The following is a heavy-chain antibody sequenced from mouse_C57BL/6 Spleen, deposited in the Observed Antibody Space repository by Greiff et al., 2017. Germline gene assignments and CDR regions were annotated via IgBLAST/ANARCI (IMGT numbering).Heavy chain of an antibody. CDR1: GYTFTSYW. V-gene: IGHV1-55*01. Sequence: VQLQQPGAELVKPGASVKMSCKASGYTFTSYWITWVKQRPGQGLEWIGDIYPGSGSTNYNEKFKSKATLTVDKSSSTAYMQLSSLPSEDSAVYYCAREAYDGYNGGFDYWGQGTTLTVSS. CDR3: AREAYDGYNGGFDY. J-gene: IGHJ2*01. CDR2: IYPGSGST. D-gene: IGHD2-3*01.